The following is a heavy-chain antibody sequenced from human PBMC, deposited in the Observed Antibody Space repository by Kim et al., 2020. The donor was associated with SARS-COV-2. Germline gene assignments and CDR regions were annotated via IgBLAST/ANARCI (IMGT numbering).Heavy chain of an antibody. Sequence: STSSADSVKGRFTISRDNAKNTLYLQMNSLRAEDTAVYYCARGLGGYGYWGQGTLVTVSS. D-gene: IGHD5-12*01. CDR3: ARGLGGYGY. J-gene: IGHJ4*02. CDR2: ST. V-gene: IGHV3-74*01.